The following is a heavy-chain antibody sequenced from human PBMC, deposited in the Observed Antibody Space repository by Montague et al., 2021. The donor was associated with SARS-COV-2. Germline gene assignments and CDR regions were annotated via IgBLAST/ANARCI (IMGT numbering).Heavy chain of an antibody. CDR2: VYYSGGT. V-gene: IGHV4-39*01. CDR1: GGSMTSGSFY. J-gene: IGHJ4*02. CDR3: ARHSRFGPPLESFDY. D-gene: IGHD3-3*01. Sequence: SETLSLTCTVSGGSMTSGSFYWGWVRQSPGKGLEWIGSVYYSGGTYYNPSLRSRVTISADTSKNQFSLWLNSVTAADTAVYYCARHSRFGPPLESFDYRGQGTLITVSS.